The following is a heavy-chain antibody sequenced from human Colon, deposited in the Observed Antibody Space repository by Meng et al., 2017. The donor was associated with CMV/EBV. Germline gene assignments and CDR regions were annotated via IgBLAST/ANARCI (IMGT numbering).Heavy chain of an antibody. V-gene: IGHV4-34*01. J-gene: IGHJ3*02. CDR1: GGSYSGYY. CDR2: INHSGST. CDR3: ARGGGIPYYYDSRGAAFDI. D-gene: IGHD3-22*01. Sequence: SETLSLTCAVYGGSYSGYYWSWIRQPPGKGLEWIGEINHSGSTNCNPSLKSRVTISVDTSKNQFSLKLSSVTAADTAVYYCARGGGIPYYYDSRGAAFDIWGQGTMVTVS.